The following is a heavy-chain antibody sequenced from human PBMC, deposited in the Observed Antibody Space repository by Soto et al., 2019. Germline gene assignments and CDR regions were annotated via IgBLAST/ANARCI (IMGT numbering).Heavy chain of an antibody. Sequence: KVSCKTSGYTFTSYGISWVRQAPGQGLEWMGIIYPGDSDTRYSPSFQGQVTISADKSISTAYLQWSSLKASDTAMYYCARQIAAAGYYYYYGMDVWGQGTTVTVSS. J-gene: IGHJ6*02. V-gene: IGHV5-51*01. CDR2: IYPGDSDT. D-gene: IGHD6-13*01. CDR1: GYTFTSYG. CDR3: ARQIAAAGYYYYYGMDV.